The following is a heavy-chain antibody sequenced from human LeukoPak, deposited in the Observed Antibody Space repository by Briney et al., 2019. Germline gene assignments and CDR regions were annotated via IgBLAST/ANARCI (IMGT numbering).Heavy chain of an antibody. J-gene: IGHJ4*02. D-gene: IGHD4-11*01. Sequence: PGGSLRLSCAASGFTFSSYAMSWVRQAPGKGLEWVSAISGSGGSTYYADSVKGRFTISRDNPKNTLYLQMTSLRAEDTAVYYCAKDLLVYSNYVGGYFDYWGQGSLVTVSS. V-gene: IGHV3-23*01. CDR3: AKDLLVYSNYVGGYFDY. CDR1: GFTFSSYA. CDR2: ISGSGGST.